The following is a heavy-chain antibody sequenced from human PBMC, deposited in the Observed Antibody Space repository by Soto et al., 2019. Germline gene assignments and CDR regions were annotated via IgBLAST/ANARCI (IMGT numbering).Heavy chain of an antibody. CDR1: GGSISRYF. D-gene: IGHD3-16*01. Sequence: QVQLQESGPGLVKPSETLSLTCTVSGGSISRYFWCWIRQPPGKGLQWIGHIYYSGSTDYNPSLKSRVAISVDASKTHFSLRLNSVTAADAAVYYCATYDSPYYYMDVWGKGTTVTVSS. J-gene: IGHJ6*03. CDR3: ATYDSPYYYMDV. CDR2: IYYSGST. V-gene: IGHV4-59*13.